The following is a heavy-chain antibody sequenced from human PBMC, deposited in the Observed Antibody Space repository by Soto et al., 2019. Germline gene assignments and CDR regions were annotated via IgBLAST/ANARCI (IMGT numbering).Heavy chain of an antibody. V-gene: IGHV1-69*12. J-gene: IGHJ6*02. CDR2: IIPIFGTA. CDR1: GGTFSSYA. Sequence: QVQLVQSGAEVKKPGSSVKVSCKASGGTFSSYAISWVRQAPGQGLEWMGGIIPIFGTANYAQKFQGSVTITADDSTSTAYLKPSSLRSEYTAVYYCVNQTKPLYYYYGMDVWGQGSTVTVTS. D-gene: IGHD1-7*01. CDR3: VNQTKPLYYYYGMDV.